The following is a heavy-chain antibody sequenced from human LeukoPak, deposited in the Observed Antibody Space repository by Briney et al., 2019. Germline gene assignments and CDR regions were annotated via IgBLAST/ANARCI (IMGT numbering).Heavy chain of an antibody. CDR3: ARALIGYYFDY. V-gene: IGHV3-21*06. CDR1: GFTFSGYS. J-gene: IGHJ4*02. D-gene: IGHD2-8*01. CDR2: ISSSSYI. Sequence: GGSLRLSCAASGFTFSGYSMNWVRQAPGKGLEWVSSISSSSYIYYADSVKGRFTISRDNSKNSLYLQMNSLRAEDTAVYYCARALIGYYFDYWGQGTLVTVSS.